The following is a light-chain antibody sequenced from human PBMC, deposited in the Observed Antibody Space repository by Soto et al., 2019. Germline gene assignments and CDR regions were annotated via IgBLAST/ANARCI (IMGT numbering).Light chain of an antibody. CDR3: LQDNNYPRT. J-gene: IGKJ1*01. V-gene: IGKV1-6*01. CDR1: QGIRND. CDR2: VAS. Sequence: AIQMTQSPSSLSASVGDRVTITCRASQGIRNDLGWYQQRPGKAHRLLIYVASTLESGVPSRFSASGSGTDFTLTISGLRPEDFATYYCLQDNNYPRTFGQGTKVEIK.